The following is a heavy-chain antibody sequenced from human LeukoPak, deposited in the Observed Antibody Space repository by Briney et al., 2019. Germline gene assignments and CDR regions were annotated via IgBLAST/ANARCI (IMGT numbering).Heavy chain of an antibody. D-gene: IGHD3-16*01. CDR2: INPSGGTT. CDR1: GYTFTTYY. CDR3: ARDALSYDYSWGSYRHLGIDP. J-gene: IGHJ5*02. Sequence: ASVKVSCKASGYTFTTYYVHWVRQAPGQGLEWMAIINPSGGTTNYAQKFRGRITVTRDTSTSTVYMELTSLTSEDTALYYCARDALSYDYSWGSYRHLGIDPWGQGTLVTVSS. V-gene: IGHV1-46*01.